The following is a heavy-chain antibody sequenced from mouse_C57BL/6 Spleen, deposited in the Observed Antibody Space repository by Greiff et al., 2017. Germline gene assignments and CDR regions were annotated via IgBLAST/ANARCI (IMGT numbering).Heavy chain of an antibody. Sequence: EVQLQQSGPGLVKPSQSLSLTCSVTGYSITSGYYWNWIRQFPGNKLEWMGYISYDGSNNYNPSLKNRISITRDTSKNQFFLKLNSVTTEDTATYYCARAGILYWYFDVWGTGTTVTVSS. D-gene: IGHD2-14*01. CDR3: ARAGILYWYFDV. CDR1: GYSITSGYY. CDR2: ISYDGSN. J-gene: IGHJ1*03. V-gene: IGHV3-6*01.